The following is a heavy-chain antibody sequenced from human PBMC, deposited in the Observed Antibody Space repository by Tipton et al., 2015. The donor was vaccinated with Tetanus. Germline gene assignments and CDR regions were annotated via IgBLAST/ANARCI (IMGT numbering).Heavy chain of an antibody. Sequence: TLSLTCTVSGGSISTYYWSWIRQPPGKGLEWIGYIFYSGNTNYNPYLKTRVTISVDTSKNQFSLKLSSVTAADTAVYYCARDRGLTTGGGIGMDVWGQGTTVTVSS. D-gene: IGHD4-17*01. CDR2: IFYSGNT. V-gene: IGHV4-59*01. J-gene: IGHJ6*02. CDR1: GGSISTYY. CDR3: ARDRGLTTGGGIGMDV.